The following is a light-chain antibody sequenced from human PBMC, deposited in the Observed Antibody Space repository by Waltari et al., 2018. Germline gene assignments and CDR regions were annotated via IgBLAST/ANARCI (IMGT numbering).Light chain of an antibody. CDR1: SSDVGGYNY. V-gene: IGLV2-14*03. CDR2: DVN. J-gene: IGLJ2*01. CDR3: SSYTSSSTL. Sequence: QSALTQPASVSGSPGQSITISCTGTSSDVGGYNYVSWYQQHPDKAPKLMIYDVNNRASGVSIRFSGSKSGNTASLTISVLQAEYEADYYCSSYTSSSTLFGGGTKLTVL.